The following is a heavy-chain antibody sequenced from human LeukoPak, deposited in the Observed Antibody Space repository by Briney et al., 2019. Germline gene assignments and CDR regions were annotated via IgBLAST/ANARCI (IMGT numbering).Heavy chain of an antibody. CDR1: GFAFSDYY. D-gene: IGHD3-10*01. Sequence: GGSLRLSCAASGFAFSDYYMSWIRQAPGKGLEWISYITNTNSGSVIYYADSVQGRFTVSRDNAKNSLYLQMSSLRAEDTTVYYCARRMVRGVITRADWFDLWGQGTLVTVSS. CDR3: ARRMVRGVITRADWFDL. J-gene: IGHJ5*02. CDR2: ITNTNSGSVI. V-gene: IGHV3-11*01.